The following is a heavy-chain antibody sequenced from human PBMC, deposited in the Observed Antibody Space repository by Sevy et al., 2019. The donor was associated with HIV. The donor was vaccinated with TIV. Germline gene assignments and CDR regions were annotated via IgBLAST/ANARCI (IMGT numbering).Heavy chain of an antibody. CDR3: VRAIAKDGSF. V-gene: IGHV3-66*01. Sequence: GGSLRLSCAASGFPVSSNYMSWVRQAPGKGLEWVSVIYSDGSTYHADSVKGRFTISRDNSKNTLYLQMNSLRVEDTALYFCVRAIAKDGSFWGHGTLVTVSS. J-gene: IGHJ4*01. D-gene: IGHD6-13*01. CDR1: GFPVSSNY. CDR2: IYSDGST.